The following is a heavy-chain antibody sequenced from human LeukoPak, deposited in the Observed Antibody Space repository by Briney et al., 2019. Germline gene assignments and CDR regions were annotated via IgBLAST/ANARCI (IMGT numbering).Heavy chain of an antibody. CDR2: ISSSGSTI. J-gene: IGHJ6*04. V-gene: IGHV3-48*03. CDR1: GFTFSSYE. CDR3: ARGHNGYSYYYYGMDV. Sequence: GGSLRLSCAASGFTFSSYEMNWVRQAPGKGLEWVSYISSSGSTIYYADSVKGRFTISRGNAKNSLYLQMNSLRAEDTAVYYCARGHNGYSYYYYGMDVWGKGTTVTVSS. D-gene: IGHD5-18*01.